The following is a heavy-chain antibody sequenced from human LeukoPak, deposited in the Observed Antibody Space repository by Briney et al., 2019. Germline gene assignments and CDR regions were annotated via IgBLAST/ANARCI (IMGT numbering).Heavy chain of an antibody. CDR1: GGSISSSNW. D-gene: IGHD6-6*01. CDR3: ARFSLYRSSDFRVFDY. CDR2: IYHSGST. Sequence: SETLSLTCVVAGGSISSSNWWDWVRQSPRKGLEWIGEIYHSGSTNYNPSLKSRVTISVDKSKNHFSLKLSSVTAADTAVYYCARFSLYRSSDFRVFDYWGQGTLVTVSS. J-gene: IGHJ4*02. V-gene: IGHV4-4*02.